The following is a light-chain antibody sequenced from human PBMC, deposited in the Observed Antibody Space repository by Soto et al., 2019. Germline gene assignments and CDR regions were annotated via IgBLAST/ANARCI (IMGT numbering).Light chain of an antibody. CDR3: QQRTNWPPT. V-gene: IGKV3-11*01. CDR1: QSVSSH. J-gene: IGKJ1*01. Sequence: EIVLTQSPATLSLSPGESATLSCRASQSVSSHLAWYQQKAGQAPRLLIYTASNRATGIPARFSGSGSGTDFTLTISNLEPEDFAVYYCQQRTNWPPTFGQGTKVEIK. CDR2: TAS.